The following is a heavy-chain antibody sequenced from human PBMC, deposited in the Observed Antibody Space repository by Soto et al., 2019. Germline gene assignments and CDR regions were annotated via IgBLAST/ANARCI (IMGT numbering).Heavy chain of an antibody. Sequence: QVQLVQSGAEVKKPGASVKVSCKASGYTFTSYAMQWVRQAPGQRLEWMGWINAGNGNTKYSQKFQGRVTITRDTSASTAYMELSSLRSEDTAVYYCARVSGYNVIDYWGQGTLVTVSS. V-gene: IGHV1-3*01. D-gene: IGHD5-12*01. CDR2: INAGNGNT. CDR3: ARVSGYNVIDY. J-gene: IGHJ4*02. CDR1: GYTFTSYA.